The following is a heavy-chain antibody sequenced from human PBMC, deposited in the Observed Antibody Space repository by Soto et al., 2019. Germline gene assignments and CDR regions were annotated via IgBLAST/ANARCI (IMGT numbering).Heavy chain of an antibody. CDR1: GFTFSNAW. J-gene: IGHJ6*02. CDR3: TTDLIVLRFLEWTNYYYYGMDV. D-gene: IGHD3-3*01. Sequence: PGGSLRLSCAASGFTFSNAWMSWARQAPGKGLEWVGRIKSKTDGGTTDYAAPVKGRFTISRDDSKNTLYLQMNSLKTEDTAVYYCTTDLIVLRFLEWTNYYYYGMDVWGQGTTVTVSS. CDR2: IKSKTDGGTT. V-gene: IGHV3-15*01.